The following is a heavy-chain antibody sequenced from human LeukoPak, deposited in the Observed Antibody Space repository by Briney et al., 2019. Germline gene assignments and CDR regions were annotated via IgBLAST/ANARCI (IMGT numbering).Heavy chain of an antibody. CDR1: GGSFSGYY. J-gene: IGHJ6*03. Sequence: SETLSLTCAVYGGSFSGYYWSWIRQPSGKGLEWIGSIYHSGSTYYNPSLKSRVTISVDTSKNQFSLKLSSVTAADTAVYYCARERDLLYYYYMDVWGKGTTVTVSS. V-gene: IGHV4-34*01. CDR2: IYHSGST. D-gene: IGHD1-26*01. CDR3: ARERDLLYYYYMDV.